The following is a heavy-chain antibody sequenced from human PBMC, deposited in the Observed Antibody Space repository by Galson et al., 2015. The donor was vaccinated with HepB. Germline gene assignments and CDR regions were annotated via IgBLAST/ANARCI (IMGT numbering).Heavy chain of an antibody. CDR1: GFNFNDYN. V-gene: IGHV3-21*01. CDR3: TRDPPLGTPFDY. J-gene: IGHJ4*02. D-gene: IGHD3-16*01. CDR2: ISSDGSYI. Sequence: SLRLSCAASGFNFNDYNMIWVRQAPGKGLEWVSSISSDGSYIFYGDSVTGRFTVSGDNPKNSLYLQMNSLRAEDTAIYYCTRDPPLGTPFDYWGQGTLVTVSS.